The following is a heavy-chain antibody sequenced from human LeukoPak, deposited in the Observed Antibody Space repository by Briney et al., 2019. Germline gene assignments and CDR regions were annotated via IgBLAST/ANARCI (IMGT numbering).Heavy chain of an antibody. CDR3: VRDCRGWCSDMSHS. Sequence: GQSLRLSCVASGFTFSNHWMYWVRQTEKGGAWGAYIKHDGAVTVYWESVKGRFTISRDNAKNSLYLQMNNLRADDAAVYYCVRDCRGWCSDMSHSWGQGTLVTVSS. CDR1: GFTFSNHW. CDR2: IKHDGAVT. J-gene: IGHJ4*02. V-gene: IGHV3-7*01. D-gene: IGHD2-15*01.